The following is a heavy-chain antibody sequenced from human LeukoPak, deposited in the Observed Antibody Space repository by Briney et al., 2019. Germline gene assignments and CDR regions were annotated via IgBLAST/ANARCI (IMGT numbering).Heavy chain of an antibody. CDR3: ARGARYYYYMDV. Sequence: SETLSLTCTVSGGSISSYYWSWIRQPPGKGLEWIGYMYYSGSTNYNPSLKSRVTISVDTSKNQFSLKLSSVTAADTAVYYCARGARYYYYMDVWGKGTTVTISS. CDR1: GGSISSYY. J-gene: IGHJ6*03. V-gene: IGHV4-59*01. D-gene: IGHD3-16*01. CDR2: MYYSGST.